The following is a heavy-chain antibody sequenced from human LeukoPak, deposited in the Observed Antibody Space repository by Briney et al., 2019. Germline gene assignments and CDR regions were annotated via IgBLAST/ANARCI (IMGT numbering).Heavy chain of an antibody. CDR2: IYSGGST. V-gene: IGHV3-53*01. CDR1: GFTASSNY. Sequence: GGSLRLSCAASGFTASSNYMSWVRQAPGKGLEWVSVIYSGGSTYYADSVKGRFTISRDISKNTLYLQMNSLRAEDTAVYYCARAPPDNSIQEVQGDYWGQGTLVTVSS. J-gene: IGHJ4*02. D-gene: IGHD3-3*02. CDR3: ARAPPDNSIQEVQGDY.